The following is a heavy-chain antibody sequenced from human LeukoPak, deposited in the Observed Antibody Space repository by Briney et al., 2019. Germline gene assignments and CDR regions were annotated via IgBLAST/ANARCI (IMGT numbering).Heavy chain of an antibody. V-gene: IGHV4-59*01. CDR2: IYYSGST. CDR1: GGSISSYY. D-gene: IGHD1-26*01. CDR3: ARVVSGSYPYYYYYGMDV. J-gene: IGHJ6*02. Sequence: SETLPLTCTVSGGSISSYYWSWIRQPPGKGLEWIGYIYYSGSTNYNPSLKSRVTISVDTSKNQFSLKLSSVTAADTAVYYCARVVSGSYPYYYYYGMDVWGQGTTVTVSS.